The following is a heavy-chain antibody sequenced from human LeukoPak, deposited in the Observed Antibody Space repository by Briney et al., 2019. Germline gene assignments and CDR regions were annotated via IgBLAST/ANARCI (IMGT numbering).Heavy chain of an antibody. CDR3: ARDGDYCSSTSCYAFDI. V-gene: IGHV3-21*01. Sequence: GGSLRISCAASGFTFSSYSMNWVRQAPGKGLEWVSSISSSSSYIYYADSVKGRFTISRDNAKNSLYLQMNSLRAEDTAVYYCARDGDYCSSTSCYAFDIWGQGTMVTVSS. D-gene: IGHD2-2*01. CDR1: GFTFSSYS. CDR2: ISSSSSYI. J-gene: IGHJ3*02.